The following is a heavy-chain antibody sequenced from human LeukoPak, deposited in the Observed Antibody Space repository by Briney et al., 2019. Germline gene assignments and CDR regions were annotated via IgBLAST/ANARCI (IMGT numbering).Heavy chain of an antibody. J-gene: IGHJ4*02. V-gene: IGHV3-48*03. D-gene: IGHD3-3*01. CDR2: ISSSGSII. Sequence: PGGSLRLSCAASGFTFSSYEMNWVRQAPGKGLEWVSYISSSGSIIYYADSVKGRFTISRDNAKNSLYLQMNSLRAEDTAVYYCARGPHQVYYDFWSGYWYYFDYWGQGTLVTVSS. CDR3: ARGPHQVYYDFWSGYWYYFDY. CDR1: GFTFSSYE.